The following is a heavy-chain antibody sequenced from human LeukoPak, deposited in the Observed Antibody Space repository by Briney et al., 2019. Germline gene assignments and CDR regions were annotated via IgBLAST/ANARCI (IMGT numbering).Heavy chain of an antibody. J-gene: IGHJ4*02. CDR1: GFTFSSYA. V-gene: IGHV3-23*01. D-gene: IGHD3-9*01. CDR2: ISGSGGST. Sequence: QSGGSLRLSRAASGFTFSSYAMSWVRQAPGKGLEWVSAISGSGGSTYYADSVKGRFTISRDNSKNTLYLQMNSLRAEDTAVYYCAKEGPDILTGYYRPEYYFDYWGQGTLVTVSS. CDR3: AKEGPDILTGYYRPEYYFDY.